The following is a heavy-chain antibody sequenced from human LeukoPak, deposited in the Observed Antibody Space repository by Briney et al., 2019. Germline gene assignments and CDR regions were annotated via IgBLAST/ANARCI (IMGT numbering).Heavy chain of an antibody. CDR1: GGSISSGGYY. Sequence: PSQTLSLTCTVSGGSISSGGYYWSWIRQHPWKGLEWIGYIYYSGSTYYNPSPKSRVTISVDTSKNQFSLKLSSVTAADTAVYYCARVHSRRYDSSGYYIDYWGQGTLVTVSS. CDR3: ARVHSRRYDSSGYYIDY. CDR2: IYYSGST. J-gene: IGHJ4*02. D-gene: IGHD3-22*01. V-gene: IGHV4-31*03.